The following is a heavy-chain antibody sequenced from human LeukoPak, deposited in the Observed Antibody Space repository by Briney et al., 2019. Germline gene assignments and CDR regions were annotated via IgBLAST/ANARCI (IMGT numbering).Heavy chain of an antibody. J-gene: IGHJ6*03. CDR3: ARDSGRRYYMDV. CDR2: INHSGST. Sequence: SETLSLTCAVYGGSFSGHYWSWIRQPPGKGLEWIGEINHSGSTNYNPSLKSRVTISVDTSKNQFSLKLSSVTAADTAVYYCARDSGRRYYMDVWGKGTTVTVSS. D-gene: IGHD5-12*01. V-gene: IGHV4-34*01. CDR1: GGSFSGHY.